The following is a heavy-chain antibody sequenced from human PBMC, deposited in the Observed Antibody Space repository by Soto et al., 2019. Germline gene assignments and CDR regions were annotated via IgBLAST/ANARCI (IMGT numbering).Heavy chain of an antibody. D-gene: IGHD2-2*01. CDR1: GFTFSSYA. Sequence: VQLGESGGGVVQPGRSLRLSCAASGFTFSSYAMHWVRQAPGKGLEWVAVISYDGSNKYYADSVKGRFTISRDNSKNTLYLQMNSLRAEDTAVYYCARGRQYQLLSVVDPWGQGTLVTVSS. CDR2: ISYDGSNK. CDR3: ARGRQYQLLSVVDP. V-gene: IGHV3-30-3*01. J-gene: IGHJ5*02.